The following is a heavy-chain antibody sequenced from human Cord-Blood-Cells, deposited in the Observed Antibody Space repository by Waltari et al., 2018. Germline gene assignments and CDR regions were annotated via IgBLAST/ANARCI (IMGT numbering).Heavy chain of an antibody. V-gene: IGHV1-2*04. J-gene: IGHJ4*02. CDR1: GYTFTGFY. CDR3: ARGKGSSSGLEIDY. Sequence: QVQLVQSGAEVKKPGASVKVSCKASGYTFTGFYMHWVRQAPGQGLEWMGWINPNSGGKNYAQKFQGWVTMTRDTAISTAYMELSRLRSDDTAVYYCARGKGSSSGLEIDYWGQGTLVTVSS. D-gene: IGHD6-6*01. CDR2: INPNSGGK.